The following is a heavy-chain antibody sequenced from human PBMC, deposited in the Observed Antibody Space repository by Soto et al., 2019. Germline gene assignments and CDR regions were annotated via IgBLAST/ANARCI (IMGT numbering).Heavy chain of an antibody. J-gene: IGHJ4*02. Sequence: QLQLQESGPGLVKPSETLSLTCTVSGGSISSSSYYWGWIRQPPGKGLEWIGSIYYSGSTYYNPSLKSRGTISVDTSKNQFSLKLSSVTAADTAVYYCARPNGGYYFDYWGQGTLVTVSS. CDR3: ARPNGGYYFDY. D-gene: IGHD6-25*01. CDR2: IYYSGST. CDR1: GGSISSSSYY. V-gene: IGHV4-39*01.